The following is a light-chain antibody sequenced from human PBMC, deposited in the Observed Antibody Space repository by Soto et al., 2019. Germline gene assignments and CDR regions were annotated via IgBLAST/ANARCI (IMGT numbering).Light chain of an antibody. J-gene: IGKJ4*01. CDR2: GAS. CDR3: KQYGSSPLT. V-gene: IGKV3-20*01. CDR1: QSVSSN. Sequence: EIVLTQSPGTLSLSPGERATFSCRASQSVSSNLAWYQQKPGQAPRLLIYGASSRATGIQDRFSGSGSGTDFTLTIRRLEPEDFAVYYCKQYGSSPLTFGGGTKVDIK.